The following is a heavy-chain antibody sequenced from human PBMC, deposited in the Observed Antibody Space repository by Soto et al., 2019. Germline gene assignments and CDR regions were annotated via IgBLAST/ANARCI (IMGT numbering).Heavy chain of an antibody. CDR1: GYTFTSYG. J-gene: IGHJ5*02. CDR3: ARDNPRPGWRWFDP. CDR2: ISAYNGNT. Sequence: QVQLVQSGAEVKKPGASVKVSCKASGYTFTSYGISWVRQAPGQGLEWMGWISAYNGNTNYAQKLQGRVTMTTDTATRPAYQELSSLRSDDTAVYYCARDNPRPGWRWFDPWGQGTLVTVSS. D-gene: IGHD6-19*01. V-gene: IGHV1-18*01.